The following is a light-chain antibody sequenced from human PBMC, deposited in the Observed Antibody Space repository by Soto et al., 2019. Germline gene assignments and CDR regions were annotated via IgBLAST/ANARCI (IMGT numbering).Light chain of an antibody. J-gene: IGLJ3*02. CDR2: EVT. CDR3: SSYADSNIRV. CDR1: SSDVGGYNY. V-gene: IGLV2-8*01. Sequence: QSALTQPPSASGSPGQSVTISCTGTSSDVGGYNYVSWYQQHPGKAPKLMIYEVTKRSSGVPDRFSGSKSGNTASLTVSGLQAEDEADYYCSSYADSNIRVFGGGTKLTVL.